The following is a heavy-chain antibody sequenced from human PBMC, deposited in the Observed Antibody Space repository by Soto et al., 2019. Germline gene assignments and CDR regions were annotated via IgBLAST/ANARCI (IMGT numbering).Heavy chain of an antibody. CDR1: GGSFTTYA. V-gene: IGHV1-69*01. CDR3: ARVAEEELAGASFYDY. CDR2: LIPLFGTP. J-gene: IGHJ4*02. D-gene: IGHD6-19*01. Sequence: QVQLVQSGAEVKKTGSSVRVSCKASGGSFTTYAINWMRQAPGQGLEWMGGLIPLFGTPNYAQKFQGRLTITGDESTSTAHMELSSLRSEDTAVYYCARVAEEELAGASFYDYWGQGTLVTVSS.